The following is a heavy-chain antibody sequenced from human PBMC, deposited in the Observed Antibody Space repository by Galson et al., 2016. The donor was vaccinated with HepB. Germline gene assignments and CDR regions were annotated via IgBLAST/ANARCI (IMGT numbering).Heavy chain of an antibody. Sequence: SLRLSCAASGFPFTTSAPNWVRQAPGKGLQWVSFISGRGTTTFYTDSVKGRFTISRDTSTNMLYLQMDSLRAEDPAVYSCAKPRRYNHDALHIWGQGTMVTVSS. J-gene: IGHJ3*02. CDR1: GFPFTTSA. CDR3: AKPRRYNHDALHI. CDR2: ISGRGTTT. D-gene: IGHD5-18*01. V-gene: IGHV3-23*01.